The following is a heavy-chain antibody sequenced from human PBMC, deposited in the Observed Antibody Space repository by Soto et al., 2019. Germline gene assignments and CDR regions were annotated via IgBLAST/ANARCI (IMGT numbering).Heavy chain of an antibody. CDR3: ALTHGIAAAGTSNYYYYMDV. V-gene: IGHV1-58*02. J-gene: IGHJ6*03. CDR1: GFTFTSSA. CDR2: IVVGTGNT. Sequence: ASVKVSCKASGFTFTSSAMQWVRQARGQRLEWIGWIVVGTGNTNYAQKFQERVTINRDMSTSTAYMELSSLRSEDTAVYYCALTHGIAAAGTSNYYYYMDVWGKGTTVTVSS. D-gene: IGHD6-13*01.